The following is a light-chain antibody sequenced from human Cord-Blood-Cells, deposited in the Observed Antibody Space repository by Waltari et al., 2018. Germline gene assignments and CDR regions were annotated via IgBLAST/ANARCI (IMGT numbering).Light chain of an antibody. CDR1: KLGDKY. J-gene: IGLJ1*01. CDR3: QAWDSSTAV. V-gene: IGLV3-1*01. Sequence: SYELTQPPSVSVSPGQTASITCSGDKLGDKYACWYQQKPGQSPVLVIYQDSKRPSGIPGRFSGSNSGNTATLTISGTQAMDEADYYCQAWDSSTAVFRTGTKVTVL. CDR2: QDS.